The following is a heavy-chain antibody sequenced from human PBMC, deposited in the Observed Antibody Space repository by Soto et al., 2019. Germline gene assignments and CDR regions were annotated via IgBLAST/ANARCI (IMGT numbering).Heavy chain of an antibody. CDR2: INHSGST. D-gene: IGHD2-15*01. CDR3: ARGSCSGGSCYPAGGTFDY. V-gene: IGHV4-34*01. Sequence: SETLSLTCAVYGGSFSGYYWSWIRQPPGKGLEWIGEINHSGSTNYNPSLKSRVTISVDTSKNQFSLKLSSVTAADTAVYYCARGSCSGGSCYPAGGTFDYWGQGTLVTVSS. J-gene: IGHJ4*02. CDR1: GGSFSGYY.